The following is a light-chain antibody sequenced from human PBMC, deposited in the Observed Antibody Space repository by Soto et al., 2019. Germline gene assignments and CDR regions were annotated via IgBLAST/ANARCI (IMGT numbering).Light chain of an antibody. Sequence: DIQMTQSPSSLSASVGDRVTITCRASQAISSWLAWYQQKPGRAPKLLISSASSLQSGVPSRFSGSGSGTDFTLTITNLQPEDFATYYCQQANSFPTTFGQGTRLEIK. CDR2: SAS. CDR3: QQANSFPTT. CDR1: QAISSW. J-gene: IGKJ5*01. V-gene: IGKV1-12*01.